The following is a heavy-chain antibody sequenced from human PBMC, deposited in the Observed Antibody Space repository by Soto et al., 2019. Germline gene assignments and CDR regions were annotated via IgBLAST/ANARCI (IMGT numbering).Heavy chain of an antibody. CDR2: ISGPGSTI. Sequence: EVQLLEAGGNLIQPGGSLRLSCAASGFSFSNYAMSWVRQAPGQGLEWLSAISGPGSTIYYPDSVKGRFTISRDNSKNTLYLQMNSLTGEDTAVYYCAKMLTMVRGVTGLRDFDFWGQGTLVTVSS. J-gene: IGHJ4*02. CDR1: GFSFSNYA. V-gene: IGHV3-23*01. D-gene: IGHD3-10*01. CDR3: AKMLTMVRGVTGLRDFDF.